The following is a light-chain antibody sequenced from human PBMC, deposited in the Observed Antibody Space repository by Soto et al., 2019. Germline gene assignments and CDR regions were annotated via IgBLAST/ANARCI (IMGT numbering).Light chain of an antibody. V-gene: IGKV3-20*01. CDR1: QSLINNY. CDR2: VAS. J-gene: IGKJ1*01. CDR3: HQYAGSPRT. Sequence: EIVLTQSPDTLSLSPGERATLSCRASQSLINNYLAWYRQRPGQAPRLLFYVASNRATGVPDRFSGSGSGTDFTLTISRLEPEDFAVYYCHQYAGSPRTFGQGTKVEIK.